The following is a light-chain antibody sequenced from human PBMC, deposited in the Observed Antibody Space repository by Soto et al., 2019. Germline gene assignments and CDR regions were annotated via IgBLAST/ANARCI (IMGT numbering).Light chain of an antibody. CDR2: GNN. Sequence: QSVLTQPPSASGTPGQRVTISCSGSSSNIGRNTVNWHQQFPGTAPKLLIYGNNQRPSGVPDRFYGSKSGTSASLAISGLQSEDEADYYCAAWDDSLSGPVFGGGTKLTVL. CDR1: SSNIGRNT. V-gene: IGLV1-44*01. CDR3: AAWDDSLSGPV. J-gene: IGLJ3*02.